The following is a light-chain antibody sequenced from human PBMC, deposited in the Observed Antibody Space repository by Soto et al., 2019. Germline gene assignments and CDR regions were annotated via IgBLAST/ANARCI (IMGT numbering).Light chain of an antibody. V-gene: IGKV3-15*01. CDR1: QSVSSN. CDR3: QQYNKWPLYT. J-gene: IGKJ2*01. CDR2: GAS. Sequence: EIVMTQSPATLSVSPGERATLPCRASQSVSSNLAWYQQKPGQAPRLLIYGASIRVTGVPARFSGSGSGTEFTLTISSLQSEDFAVYYCQQYNKWPLYTFGQGTKLEIK.